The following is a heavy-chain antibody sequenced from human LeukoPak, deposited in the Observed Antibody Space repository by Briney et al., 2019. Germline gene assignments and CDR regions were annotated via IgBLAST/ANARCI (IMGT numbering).Heavy chain of an antibody. CDR3: TRVGYIDEGIDY. Sequence: GGSLRLSCVASGFSFSSYWMTWVRQAPGKGLEWVANIKQDGSKKSYVDSVKGRFTISRDNAKNSLYLQMNSLRAEDTAIYYRTRVGYIDEGIDYWGQGILVTVSS. CDR1: GFSFSSYW. CDR2: IKQDGSKK. J-gene: IGHJ4*02. D-gene: IGHD5-24*01. V-gene: IGHV3-7*04.